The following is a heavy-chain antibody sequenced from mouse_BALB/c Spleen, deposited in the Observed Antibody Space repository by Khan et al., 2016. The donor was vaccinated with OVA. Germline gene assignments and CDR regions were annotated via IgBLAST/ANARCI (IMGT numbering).Heavy chain of an antibody. CDR1: GYSFTGYF. J-gene: IGHJ2*01. D-gene: IGHD1-1*01. CDR2: INPHIGET. V-gene: IGHV1-20*02. Sequence: EVQLQESGPELVKPGASVKISCKASGYSFTGYFMNWVMQSPGKSLEWIGRINPHIGETLYNQKFKGKATLTVDESSSKAHMQLRSQASEDSAVYYCARKNGSDFDYWGQGTTLTVSS. CDR3: ARKNGSDFDY.